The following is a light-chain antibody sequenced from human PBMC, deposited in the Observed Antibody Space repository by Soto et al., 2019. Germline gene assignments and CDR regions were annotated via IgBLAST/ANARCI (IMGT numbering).Light chain of an antibody. V-gene: IGLV4-69*01. CDR1: SGHSSHA. CDR2: LNSDGSH. Sequence: QPVLTQSPSASASLGASVKLTCTLSSGHSSHAIAWHQQQPEKGPRYLMKLNSDGSHNKGDGIPDRFSGSSSGAERYLTISSLQSDDEADYYCQTWGTGIVVFGGGTKVTVL. J-gene: IGLJ2*01. CDR3: QTWGTGIVV.